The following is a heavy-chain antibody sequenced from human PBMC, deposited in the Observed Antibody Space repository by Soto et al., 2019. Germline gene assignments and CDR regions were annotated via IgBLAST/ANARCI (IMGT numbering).Heavy chain of an antibody. V-gene: IGHV3-30*18. CDR1: GFTFSSYG. Sequence: QVQLVESGGGVVQPGRSLRLSCAASGFTFSSYGMHWVRQAPGKGLEWVAVISYDGSNKYYADSVKGRFTISRDNCKNTLYLQMNSLRDDDTAVYYGAKDGDQGSGYFDYWGQGTLVTVSS. CDR3: AKDGDQGSGYFDY. CDR2: ISYDGSNK. D-gene: IGHD2-15*01. J-gene: IGHJ4*02.